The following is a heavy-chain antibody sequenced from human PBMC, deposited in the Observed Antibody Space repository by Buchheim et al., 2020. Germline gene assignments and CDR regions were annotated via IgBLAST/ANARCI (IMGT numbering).Heavy chain of an antibody. D-gene: IGHD2-2*01. CDR2: ISYDGSYK. CDR3: GAEVGSREFDN. Sequence: QVQLVESGGGVVQPGRSLRLSCAASGFTFSSHAMHWVRQPPGKGLEWVAIISYDGSYKDYPDSVMGRFTVSRDNFQNNLFLQMNSLRAEDTAVYYCGAEVGSREFDNWGQGTL. CDR1: GFTFSSHA. J-gene: IGHJ4*02. V-gene: IGHV3-30*03.